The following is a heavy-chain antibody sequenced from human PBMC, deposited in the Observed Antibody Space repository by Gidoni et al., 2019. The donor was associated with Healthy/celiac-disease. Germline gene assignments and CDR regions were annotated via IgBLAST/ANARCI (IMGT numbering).Heavy chain of an antibody. J-gene: IGHJ4*02. CDR2: IIPIFGTA. CDR3: ARASYDSSGYYWPSHFDY. CDR1: GGTFRSYA. D-gene: IGHD3-22*01. V-gene: IGHV1-69*01. Sequence: QVELVQSGAEVKKPGSSVKVSCKASGGTFRSYATSWVRQAPGQGLEWVGGIIPIFGTANYAQKFQGRVTITADESTSTAYMELSSLRSEDTAVYYCARASYDSSGYYWPSHFDYWGQGTLVTVSS.